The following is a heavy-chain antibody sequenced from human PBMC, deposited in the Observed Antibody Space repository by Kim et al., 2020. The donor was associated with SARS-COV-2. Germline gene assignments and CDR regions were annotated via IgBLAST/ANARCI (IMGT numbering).Heavy chain of an antibody. CDR3: EGDRDGGSSSDY. Sequence: SETLSLTCTVSGDSISNYYWSWIRQFPGKGLEWIAYVYSTGKTNYNPYLKSRVTISRHTSRNQFSLTLASVTSADTAIIYCEGDRDGGSSSDYWGQGTL. J-gene: IGHJ4*02. CDR1: GDSISNYY. D-gene: IGHD2-15*01. V-gene: IGHV4-59*13. CDR2: VYSTGKT.